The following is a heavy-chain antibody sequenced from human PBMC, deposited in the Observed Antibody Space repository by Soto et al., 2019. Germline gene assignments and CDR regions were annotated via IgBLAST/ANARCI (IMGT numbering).Heavy chain of an antibody. V-gene: IGHV3-48*03. CDR1: GFSFSNYE. CDR2: ISSGGDTI. D-gene: IGHD6-13*01. CDR3: ARDRAAGGY. J-gene: IGHJ4*01. Sequence: EMHLVESGGGLVQPGGSLRLSCAASGFSFSNYEMNWVRQAPGKGLEWVAYISSGGDTIHYADSVRGRFTVSRDNARNSLSLQMNTLRVEDTALYYCARDRAAGGYWGHRTLVTVSS.